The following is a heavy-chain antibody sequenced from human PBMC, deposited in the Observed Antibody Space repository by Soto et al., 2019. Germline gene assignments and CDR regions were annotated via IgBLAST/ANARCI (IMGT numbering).Heavy chain of an antibody. Sequence: QVQLVESGGGVVQPGRSLRLSCAASGFTFSSYAMHWVRQAPGKGLEWVAVISYDGSNKYYADSVKGRFTISRDNSKNTLYLQMNSLRAEDTAVYYCARSGIRWNYWADGYWFDPWGQGTLVTVSS. V-gene: IGHV3-30-3*01. CDR1: GFTFSSYA. D-gene: IGHD1-7*01. CDR3: ARSGIRWNYWADGYWFDP. J-gene: IGHJ5*02. CDR2: ISYDGSNK.